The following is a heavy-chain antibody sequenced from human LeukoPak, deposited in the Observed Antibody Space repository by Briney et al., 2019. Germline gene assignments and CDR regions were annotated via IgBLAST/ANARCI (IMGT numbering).Heavy chain of an antibody. CDR2: IYSGGST. D-gene: IGHD5-24*01. J-gene: IGHJ6*03. V-gene: IGHV3-53*01. Sequence: GGSLRLSCTASGFTFSSYEMNWVRQAPGKGLEWVSVIYSGGSTYYADSVKGRFTISRDNSKNTLYLQMNSLRAEDTAVYYCARVGRWLQSIYYYYYMDVWGKGTTVTISS. CDR3: ARVGRWLQSIYYYYYMDV. CDR1: GFTFSSYE.